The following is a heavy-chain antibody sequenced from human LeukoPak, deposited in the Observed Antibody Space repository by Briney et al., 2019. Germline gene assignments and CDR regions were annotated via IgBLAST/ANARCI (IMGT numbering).Heavy chain of an antibody. V-gene: IGHV3-30*02. D-gene: IGHD6-13*01. CDR2: IRYDGSNK. CDR1: GFTLSSYG. Sequence: GGSLRLSCAASGFTLSSYGMHWVRQAPGKGPEWVAFIRYDGSNKYYADSVKGRFTISRDNSKNTLYLQMNSLRAEDTAVYYCAKVKQQLVRSDAFDIWGQGTMVTVSS. CDR3: AKVKQQLVRSDAFDI. J-gene: IGHJ3*02.